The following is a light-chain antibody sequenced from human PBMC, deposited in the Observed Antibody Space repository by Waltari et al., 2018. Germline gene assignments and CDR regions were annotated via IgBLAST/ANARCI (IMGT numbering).Light chain of an antibody. Sequence: EIVLTQSPGTLSLSPGDRVTLSCSASQHVTSSYVAWYQRKPGPALRPLICGAPSRATGIPDRFSGSGSGTDFTLTISRVEPEDFALYYCQQYGSSYSFGGGTKVEIK. J-gene: IGKJ4*01. V-gene: IGKV3-20*01. CDR1: QHVTSSY. CDR3: QQYGSSYS. CDR2: GAP.